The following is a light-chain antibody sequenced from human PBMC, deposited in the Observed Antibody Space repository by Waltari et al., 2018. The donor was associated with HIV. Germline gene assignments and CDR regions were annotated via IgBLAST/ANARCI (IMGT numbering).Light chain of an antibody. Sequence: DIVMTQSPLSLPVTPGEPASIFCRSSQSLLHSNGYSYLDWFLQKPGQSQQLLIYLGSNRASGVPDRFSGSGSGTDFTLRISRVEAEDVGVYYCMQGLQTRTYGQGTKLEIK. V-gene: IGKV2-28*01. CDR2: LGS. CDR3: MQGLQTRT. J-gene: IGKJ2*01. CDR1: QSLLHSNGYSY.